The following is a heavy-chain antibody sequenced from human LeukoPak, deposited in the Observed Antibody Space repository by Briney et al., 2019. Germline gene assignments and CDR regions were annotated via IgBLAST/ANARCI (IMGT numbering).Heavy chain of an antibody. V-gene: IGHV4-39*07. D-gene: IGHD4-17*01. CDR1: GGSISSSSYY. CDR3: ARESDYGDYHFDY. CDR2: IYYSGST. Sequence: PSETLSLTCTVSGGSISSSSYYWGWIRQPPGKGLEWIGSIYYSGSTYYNPSLKSRVTISVDTSKNQFSLKLSSVTAADTAVYYCARESDYGDYHFDYWGQGTLVTVSS. J-gene: IGHJ4*02.